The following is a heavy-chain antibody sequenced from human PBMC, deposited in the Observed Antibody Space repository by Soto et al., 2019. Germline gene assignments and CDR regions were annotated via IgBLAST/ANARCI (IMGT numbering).Heavy chain of an antibody. CDR3: ARDGGVLVYNYYGMDV. D-gene: IGHD3-10*01. J-gene: IGHJ6*02. CDR2: IYYSGST. CDR1: GGSISSYY. V-gene: IGHV4-59*01. Sequence: QVQLQESGPGLVKPSETLSLTCTVSGGSISSYYWSWIRQPPGKGLEWIGYIYYSGSTNYNPSLKSRVTISADTTKNQFPLKLSSVTAADTAVYDCARDGGVLVYNYYGMDVWGQGTTVTVSS.